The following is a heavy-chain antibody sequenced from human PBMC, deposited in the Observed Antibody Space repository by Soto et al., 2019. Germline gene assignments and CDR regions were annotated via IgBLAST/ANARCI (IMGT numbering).Heavy chain of an antibody. CDR1: GFPFINAW. V-gene: IGHV3-15*07. D-gene: IGHD6-19*01. Sequence: GGSMRLSCAASGFPFINAWMNWVSQAQGKGLEWVGRVKSKIDGGTTGYATPVKGRFIISRDDSRNTLYLQMNSLKTEDAAVYYCTTDATREGGWHHWGQGALVTVSS. CDR3: TTDATREGGWHH. CDR2: VKSKIDGGTT. J-gene: IGHJ5*02.